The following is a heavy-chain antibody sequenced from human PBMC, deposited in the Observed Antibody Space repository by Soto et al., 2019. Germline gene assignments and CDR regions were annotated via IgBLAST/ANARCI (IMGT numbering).Heavy chain of an antibody. CDR2: IIPIFGTA. CDR1: GGTFSSYA. J-gene: IGHJ5*02. Sequence: QVQLVQSGAEVKKPGSSVKVSCKASGGTFSSYAISWVRQAPGQGLEWMGGIIPIFGTANYAQKFQGRVTITADESTSTAYMELSSLRSEDTAVYYCATTGRIVVDENNWFDPWGQGTLVTVSS. V-gene: IGHV1-69*01. CDR3: ATTGRIVVDENNWFDP. D-gene: IGHD2-15*01.